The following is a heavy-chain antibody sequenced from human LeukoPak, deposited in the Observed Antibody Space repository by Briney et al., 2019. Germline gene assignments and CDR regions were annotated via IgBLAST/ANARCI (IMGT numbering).Heavy chain of an antibody. J-gene: IGHJ5*02. CDR2: IAYDGGNK. D-gene: IGHD3-22*01. Sequence: GGSLRLSCAASGFTFSSYAIHWVRQAPGKGLEWVAVIAYDGGNKYYADSVKGRFTISRDNSKNTLFLQMNNLRAEDTAVYYCARDSSPWYYYDRSGSNGFDPWGQGTLVTVSS. CDR3: ARDSSPWYYYDRSGSNGFDP. V-gene: IGHV3-30-3*01. CDR1: GFTFSSYA.